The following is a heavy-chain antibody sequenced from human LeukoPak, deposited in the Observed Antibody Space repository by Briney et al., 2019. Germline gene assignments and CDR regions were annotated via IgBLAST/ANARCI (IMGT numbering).Heavy chain of an antibody. Sequence: GGSLGLSCAGSGFTFASYAVHWVRQAPGKRLEWVAFISSDGTTEHYRGSVKGRFTLSRDNSKNTVSLQMGSLGTEDTAVYSCARGRDSGSFIIDYWGQGTLVTVSS. J-gene: IGHJ4*02. V-gene: IGHV3-30-3*01. CDR1: GFTFASYA. CDR3: ARGRDSGSFIIDY. D-gene: IGHD3-10*01. CDR2: ISSDGTTE.